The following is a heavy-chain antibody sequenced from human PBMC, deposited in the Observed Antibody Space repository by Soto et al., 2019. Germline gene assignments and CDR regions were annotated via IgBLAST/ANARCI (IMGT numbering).Heavy chain of an antibody. Sequence: EVQLVESGGGLVQPGGSLKLSCAASGFTFSDSAIHWVRQASGKGLEWVGRIRSKANSYATAYGASVTGRFTISRDDSKNTAYLQMNSLNTEDTAVYYCTRRWGTSIFGLDFNWFDPWCQETLVTVSS. D-gene: IGHD3-3*01. J-gene: IGHJ5*02. V-gene: IGHV3-73*01. CDR2: IRSKANSYAT. CDR1: GFTFSDSA. CDR3: TRRWGTSIFGLDFNWFDP.